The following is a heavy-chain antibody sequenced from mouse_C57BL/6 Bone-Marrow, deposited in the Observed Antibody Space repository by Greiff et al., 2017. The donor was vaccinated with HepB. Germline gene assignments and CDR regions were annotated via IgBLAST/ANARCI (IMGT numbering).Heavy chain of an antibody. J-gene: IGHJ2*01. CDR2: IHPNSGST. CDR1: GYTFTSYW. CDR3: AREEYGSSCDFDY. D-gene: IGHD1-1*01. V-gene: IGHV1-64*01. Sequence: QVQLQQPGAELVKPGASVKLSCKASGYTFTSYWMHWVKQRPGQGLEWIGMIHPNSGSTNYNEKFKSKATLTVDKSSSKAYMQLSSLTSEDSAVYYCAREEYGSSCDFDYWGQGTALTVSS.